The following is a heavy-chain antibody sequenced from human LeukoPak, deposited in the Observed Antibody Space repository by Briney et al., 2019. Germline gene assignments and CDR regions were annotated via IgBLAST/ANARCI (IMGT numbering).Heavy chain of an antibody. CDR1: GYSFTSYW. J-gene: IGHJ4*02. V-gene: IGHV5-51*01. D-gene: IGHD4-17*01. CDR3: ARQVNDYGDYEGYYFDY. CDR2: IYPGGSDT. Sequence: GESLKISCKGSGYSFTSYWIGWVRQMPGKGLEWMGIIYPGGSDTRYSPSFQGQVTISADKSISTAYLQWSSLKASDTAMYYCARQVNDYGDYEGYYFDYWGQGTLVTVSS.